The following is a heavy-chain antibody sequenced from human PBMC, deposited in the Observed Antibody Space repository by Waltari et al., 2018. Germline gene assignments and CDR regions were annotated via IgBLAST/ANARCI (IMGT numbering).Heavy chain of an antibody. V-gene: IGHV4-34*01. Sequence: QVQLQQWGAGLLKPSETLSLTCAVYGGSFSGYYWIWIRQPSGKGLEWLGEIKLSGGTNSSPSLRGRVTISIDTSKYQFSLKLSSMTAADTAVYYCARPPVRGYSYGYRFDYWGQGTLVTVSS. CDR1: GGSFSGYY. J-gene: IGHJ4*02. CDR3: ARPPVRGYSYGYRFDY. CDR2: IKLSGGT. D-gene: IGHD5-18*01.